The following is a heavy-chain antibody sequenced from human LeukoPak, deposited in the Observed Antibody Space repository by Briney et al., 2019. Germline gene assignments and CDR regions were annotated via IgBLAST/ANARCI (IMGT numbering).Heavy chain of an antibody. CDR2: ISVSAGST. V-gene: IGHV3-23*01. D-gene: IGHD6-13*01. CDR1: GFTFSTYA. Sequence: GSLRLPCAASGFTFSTYAMSWVRQAPGKGLEWVSAISVSAGSTYYADSVKGRFTISRDNSKNTLYLQMNSLRAEDTAVYYCATGSVRYSASWYSQEGDYWGQGTLVTVSS. J-gene: IGHJ4*02. CDR3: ATGSVRYSASWYSQEGDY.